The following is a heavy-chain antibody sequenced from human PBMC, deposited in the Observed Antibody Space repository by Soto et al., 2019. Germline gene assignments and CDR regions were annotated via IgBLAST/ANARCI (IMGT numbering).Heavy chain of an antibody. CDR3: ARDDEGGSDCDLGY. J-gene: IGHJ4*02. V-gene: IGHV3-30-3*01. CDR2: ILSDGSNK. CDR1: GFTLSSHA. Sequence: QVQLVESGGGVVQPGRSLRLSCAVSGFTLSSHAMHWVRQAPGKGLEWVALILSDGSNKYYADSVKGRFTTSRENSKNTRYLQMNSLSVEDTAVYYCARDDEGGSDCDLGYWGQGALVTVSS. D-gene: IGHD1-26*01.